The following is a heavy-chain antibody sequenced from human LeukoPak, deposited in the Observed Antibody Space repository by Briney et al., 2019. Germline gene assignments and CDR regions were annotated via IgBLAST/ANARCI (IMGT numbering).Heavy chain of an antibody. D-gene: IGHD5-18*01. CDR2: IYYSGST. CDR3: ARVVIGYSYGSYFDY. Sequence: SETLSLTCTVSGGSISCYYWSWIRQPPGKGLEWIGYIYYSGSTNYNPSLKSRVTISVDTSKNQFSLKLSSVTAADTAVYYCARVVIGYSYGSYFDYWGQGTLVTVSS. J-gene: IGHJ4*02. V-gene: IGHV4-59*01. CDR1: GGSISCYY.